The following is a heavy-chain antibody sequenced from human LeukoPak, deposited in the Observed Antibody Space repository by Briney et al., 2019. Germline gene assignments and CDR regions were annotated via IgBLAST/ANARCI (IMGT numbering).Heavy chain of an antibody. CDR2: ISGSGGST. CDR1: GFTFSSYA. Sequence: GGSLRLSCAASGFTFSSYAMSWVRQAPGKGLEWVSAISGSGGSTYYADSVKGRFTISRVNSKNTLYLQMNSLRAEDTAVYYCAKDRYDYVWGSYRYSFDYWGQGTLVTVSS. CDR3: AKDRYDYVWGSYRYSFDY. D-gene: IGHD3-16*02. J-gene: IGHJ4*02. V-gene: IGHV3-23*01.